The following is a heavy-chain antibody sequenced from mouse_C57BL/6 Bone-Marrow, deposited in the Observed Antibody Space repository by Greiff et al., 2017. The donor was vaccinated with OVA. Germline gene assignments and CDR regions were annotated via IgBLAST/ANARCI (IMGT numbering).Heavy chain of an antibody. Sequence: EVKLMESEGGLVQPGSSMKLSCTASGFTFSDYYMAWVRQVPEKGLEWVANINYDGSSTYYLDSLKSRFIISRDNAKNILYLQMSSLKSEDTATYYCARESYYYYGSDWYFDVWGTGTTVTVSS. CDR2: INYDGSST. V-gene: IGHV5-16*01. CDR1: GFTFSDYY. J-gene: IGHJ1*03. CDR3: ARESYYYYGSDWYFDV. D-gene: IGHD1-1*01.